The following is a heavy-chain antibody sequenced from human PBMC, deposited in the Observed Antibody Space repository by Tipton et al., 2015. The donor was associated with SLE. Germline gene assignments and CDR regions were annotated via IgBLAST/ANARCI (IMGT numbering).Heavy chain of an antibody. CDR3: ARHRGHSYGYLNIDF. D-gene: IGHD5-18*01. CDR2: IYLSGLT. CDR1: GHSISNGDYY. Sequence: TLSLTCTASGHSISNGDYYWSWIRQLPGKGLEWIGYIYLSGLTSYNPSLNNRVSISVDTSNSQFSLKLSSVTAADTAIYYCARHRGHSYGYLNIDFWGQGSLVTVSS. V-gene: IGHV4-31*03. J-gene: IGHJ4*02.